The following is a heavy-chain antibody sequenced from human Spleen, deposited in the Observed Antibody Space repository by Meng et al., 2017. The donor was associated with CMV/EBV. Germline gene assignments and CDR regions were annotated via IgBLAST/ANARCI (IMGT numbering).Heavy chain of an antibody. D-gene: IGHD3-22*01. J-gene: IGHJ4*02. Sequence: GESLKISCKGSGYSFTSYWIGWVRQMPGKGLEWMGIIYPGDSDTRYSPSFQGQVTISADKSISTAYLQWSSLKASDTAMYYCARGGSNYYDSSGYHYGSVAVGYWGQGTLVTVSS. CDR3: ARGGSNYYDSSGYHYGSVAVGY. CDR1: GYSFTSYW. V-gene: IGHV5-51*01. CDR2: IYPGDSDT.